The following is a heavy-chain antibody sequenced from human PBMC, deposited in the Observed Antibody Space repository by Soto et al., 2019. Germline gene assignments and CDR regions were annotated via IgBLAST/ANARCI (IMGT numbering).Heavy chain of an antibody. CDR3: AGWKQQLFLPFDY. CDR1: GFTFSSYA. CDR2: ISYDGSNK. D-gene: IGHD6-13*01. J-gene: IGHJ4*02. V-gene: IGHV3-30-3*01. Sequence: QRLSCAASGFTFSSYAMHWVRQAPGKGLEWVAVISYDGSNKYYADSVKGRFTISRDNSKNTLYLQMNSLRAEDTAVYYCAGWKQQLFLPFDYWGQGTLVTVS.